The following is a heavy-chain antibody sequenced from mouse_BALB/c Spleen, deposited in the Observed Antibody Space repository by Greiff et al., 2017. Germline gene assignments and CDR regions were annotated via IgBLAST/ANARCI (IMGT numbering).Heavy chain of an antibody. V-gene: IGHV5-6-3*01. CDR1: GFTFSSYG. CDR3: ARDSY. CDR2: INSNGGST. Sequence: EVQVVESGGGLVQPGGSLKLSCAASGFTFSSYGMSWVRQTPDKRLELVATINSNGGSTYYPDSVKGRFTISRDNAKNTLYLQMSSLKSEDTAMYYCARDSYWGQGTLVTVSA. J-gene: IGHJ3*01.